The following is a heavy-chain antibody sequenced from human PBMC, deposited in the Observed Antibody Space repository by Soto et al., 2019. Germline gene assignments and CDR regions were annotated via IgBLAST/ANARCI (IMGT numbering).Heavy chain of an antibody. J-gene: IGHJ4*02. CDR2: ISGSGGST. CDR3: AKDVTWIQLRFES. D-gene: IGHD5-18*01. Sequence: EVQLLESGGGLVQPGGSLRLSCAASGFTFNSDAMSWVRQAPGKGLEWVSAISGSGGSTYYADSVKGRFTISRDNSKNTLYLQMNSLRAEDTAVYYCAKDVTWIQLRFESWGQGTLVTVSS. CDR1: GFTFNSDA. V-gene: IGHV3-23*01.